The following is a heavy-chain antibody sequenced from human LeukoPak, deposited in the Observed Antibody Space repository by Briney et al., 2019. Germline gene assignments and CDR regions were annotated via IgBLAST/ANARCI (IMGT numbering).Heavy chain of an antibody. CDR1: GGSISSSSSY. V-gene: IGHV4-39*07. D-gene: IGHD6-13*01. Sequence: SETLSLTCTVSGGSISSSSSYWGWIRQPPGKGLEWIGSIYYSGSTYYNPSLKSRVTISVDTSKNQFSLKLSSVTAADTAVYYCAKHGGSSSWYSAFDIWGQGTMVTVSS. J-gene: IGHJ3*02. CDR3: AKHGGSSSWYSAFDI. CDR2: IYYSGST.